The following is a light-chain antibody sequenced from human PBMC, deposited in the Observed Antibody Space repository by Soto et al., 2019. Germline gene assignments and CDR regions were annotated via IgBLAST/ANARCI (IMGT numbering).Light chain of an antibody. CDR2: DVS. J-gene: IGLJ3*02. CDR1: DSDVAVYNY. V-gene: IGLV2-11*01. Sequence: QSVLTQPPSVSASPGQSVTISCTGTDSDVAVYNYVSWYQQHPGRAPKLLIFDVSKRPSGVPDRFSGSKSDNTASLTISGLQAEDEADYYCCSSAGSYTRVFGGGTKVTVL. CDR3: CSSAGSYTRV.